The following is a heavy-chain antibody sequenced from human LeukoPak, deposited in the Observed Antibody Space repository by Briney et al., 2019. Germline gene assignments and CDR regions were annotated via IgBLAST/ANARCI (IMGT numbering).Heavy chain of an antibody. CDR2: INHSGST. CDR1: GGCISSSSYY. V-gene: IGHV4-39*07. D-gene: IGHD6-19*01. J-gene: IGHJ3*02. CDR3: AREQWLGHAFDI. Sequence: SETLSLTCTVSGGCISSSSYYWGWIRQPPGKGLEWIGEINHSGSTNYNPSLKSRVTISVDTSKNQFSLKLSSVTAADTAVYYCAREQWLGHAFDIWGQGTMVTVSS.